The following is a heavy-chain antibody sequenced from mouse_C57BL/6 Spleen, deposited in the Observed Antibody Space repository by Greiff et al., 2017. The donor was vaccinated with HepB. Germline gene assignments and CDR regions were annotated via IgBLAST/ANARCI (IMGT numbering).Heavy chain of an antibody. CDR1: GFTFSDAW. D-gene: IGHD1-1*01. V-gene: IGHV6-6*01. Sequence: EVHLVESGGGLVQPGGSMKLSCAASGFTFSDAWMDWVRQSPEKGLEWVAEIRNKANNHATYYAESVKGRFTISRDDSKSSVYLQMNSLRAEDTGIYYCTRLSYYYGSSLFAYWGQGTLVTVSA. CDR2: IRNKANNHAT. CDR3: TRLSYYYGSSLFAY. J-gene: IGHJ3*01.